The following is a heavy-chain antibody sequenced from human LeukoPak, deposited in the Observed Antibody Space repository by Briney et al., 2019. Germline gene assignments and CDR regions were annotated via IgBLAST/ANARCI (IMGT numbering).Heavy chain of an antibody. CDR3: AALAVAGPFDY. Sequence: ASVTVSFKASGYTFTIYYMHWVRQAPGQGGEGMGIINPSGGSTSYAQKFQGRVTMTRDTSTSTVYMELSSLRSEDTAVYYCAALAVAGPFDYWGQGTLVTVSS. V-gene: IGHV1-46*01. CDR2: INPSGGST. D-gene: IGHD6-19*01. J-gene: IGHJ4*02. CDR1: GYTFTIYY.